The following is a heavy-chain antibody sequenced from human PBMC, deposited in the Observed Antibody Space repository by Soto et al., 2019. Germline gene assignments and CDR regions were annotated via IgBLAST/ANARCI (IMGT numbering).Heavy chain of an antibody. CDR2: IKQDGSEK. J-gene: IGHJ4*02. D-gene: IGHD6-13*01. V-gene: IGHV3-7*04. Sequence: EVQLVESGGGLVQPGGSLRLSCAASGFTFSSYWRSWVRQAPGKGLEWVANIKQDGSEKYYVDSVKGRFTISRDNAKNSLYLQMNSLRAEDAAVYYCARYSRSWYYFDYWGQVTLVTVSS. CDR3: ARYSRSWYYFDY. CDR1: GFTFSSYW.